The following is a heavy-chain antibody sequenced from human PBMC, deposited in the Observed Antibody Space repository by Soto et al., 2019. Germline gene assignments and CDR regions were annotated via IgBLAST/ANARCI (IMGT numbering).Heavy chain of an antibody. CDR2: ITSSSDTI. CDR3: ARVVVVIPPGYYYAMDV. Sequence: PVGSLRLSCTASGFTFSSFHMNLVRNSPFRGLEWVAYITSSSDTIYYSDSVKGRFTISRDNGKNSLFLQMNSLRDEDTAVYYCARVVVVIPPGYYYAMDVWGQGTTVTSP. CDR1: GFTFSSFH. J-gene: IGHJ6*02. D-gene: IGHD3-22*01. V-gene: IGHV3-48*02.